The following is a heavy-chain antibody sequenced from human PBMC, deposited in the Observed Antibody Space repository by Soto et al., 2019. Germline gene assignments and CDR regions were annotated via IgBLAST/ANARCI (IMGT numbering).Heavy chain of an antibody. CDR1: SGSISRSSYY. D-gene: IGHD6-6*01. V-gene: IGHV4-39*01. Sequence: TETLSLTCTVSSGSISRSSYYWGWARQRPGKGLEWIGSIYYSGSTSYNPPLKSRVTIYVDTYKNQFSLKLSSVTAADTAVYYCARLGGSSYDYYYYGMDVWGKVTTVT. CDR3: ARLGGSSYDYYYYGMDV. CDR2: IYYSGST. J-gene: IGHJ6*04.